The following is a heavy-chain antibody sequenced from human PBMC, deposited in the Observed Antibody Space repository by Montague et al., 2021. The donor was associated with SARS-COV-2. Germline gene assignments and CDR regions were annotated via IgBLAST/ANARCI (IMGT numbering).Heavy chain of an antibody. V-gene: IGHV3-23*01. Sequence: SLRLSFAASGFTFNSHAMTWVRQPPGKGLDWVSTISSRGYYTYFADSVKGRFTISRDNSNSTVFLQMNSLRVEDTAVYYCAKVWGYYDSSGYYYVWGFDHWGQGTLVTVSS. CDR1: GFTFNSHA. D-gene: IGHD3-22*01. J-gene: IGHJ4*02. CDR2: ISSRGYYT. CDR3: AKVWGYYDSSGYYYVWGFDH.